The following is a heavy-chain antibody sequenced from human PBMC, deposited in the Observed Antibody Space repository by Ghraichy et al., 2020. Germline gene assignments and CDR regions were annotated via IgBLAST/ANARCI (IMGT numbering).Heavy chain of an antibody. J-gene: IGHJ4*02. CDR1: GFTFSNAW. Sequence: GSLRLSCAASGFTFSNAWMSWVRQAPGKGLEWVGRIKSKTDGGTTDYAAPVKGRFTISRDDSKNTLYLQMNSLKTEDTAVYYCTTRRPYSTFGGVIVMGWGQGTLVTVSS. V-gene: IGHV3-15*01. CDR2: IKSKTDGGTT. CDR3: TTRRPYSTFGGVIVMG. D-gene: IGHD3-16*02.